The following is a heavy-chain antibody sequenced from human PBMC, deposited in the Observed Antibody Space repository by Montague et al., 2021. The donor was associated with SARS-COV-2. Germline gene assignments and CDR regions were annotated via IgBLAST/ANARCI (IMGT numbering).Heavy chain of an antibody. CDR1: GGSISSSSYY. J-gene: IGHJ6*02. V-gene: IGHV4-39*07. CDR3: ARVGRQQLVRLSGMDV. Sequence: SETLSLTRTVSGGSISSSSYYWGWIRQPPGKGLEWIGSMDYSGSTCYXPSLKSRVTISVDTSKNQFSLKLSSVTAADTAVYYCARVGRQQLVRLSGMDVWGQGTTVTVSS. D-gene: IGHD6-13*01. CDR2: MDYSGST.